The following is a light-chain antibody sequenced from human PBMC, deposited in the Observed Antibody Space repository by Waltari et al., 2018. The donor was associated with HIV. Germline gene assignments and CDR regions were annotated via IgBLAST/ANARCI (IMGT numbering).Light chain of an antibody. Sequence: QSALTQPASVSGSPGQSITISCTGSSSDVGSSSYVSWYPTTPGKTPKLMIYEFSNRPAGVSHRFSGSKSVNTASLTISGLQPEDEADYYCNSYTSISTWVFGGGTKLTVL. CDR1: SSDVGSSSY. CDR2: EFS. J-gene: IGLJ3*02. CDR3: NSYTSISTWV. V-gene: IGLV2-14*01.